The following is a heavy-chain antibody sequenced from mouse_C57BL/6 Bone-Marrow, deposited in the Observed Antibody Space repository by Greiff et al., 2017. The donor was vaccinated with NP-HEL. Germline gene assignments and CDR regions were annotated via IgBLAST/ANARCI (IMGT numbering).Heavy chain of an antibody. Sequence: QVQLKQSGAELARPGASVKLSCTASGYTFTSYGISWVKQRTGQGLEWIGEIYPRSGNTYYNEKFKGKATLTADKYSSTAYMELRRLTSEDSAVYFCARGGKWLPSMDYWGQGPSVTVSS. CDR3: ARGGKWLPSMDY. D-gene: IGHD2-2*01. CDR2: IYPRSGNT. CDR1: GYTFTSYG. J-gene: IGHJ4*01. V-gene: IGHV1-81*01.